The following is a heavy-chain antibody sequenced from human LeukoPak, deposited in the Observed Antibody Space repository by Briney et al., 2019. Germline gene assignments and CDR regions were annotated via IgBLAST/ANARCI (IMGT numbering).Heavy chain of an antibody. D-gene: IGHD3-10*01. CDR1: GGSISSGGYS. CDR2: IYHSGST. J-gene: IGHJ4*02. Sequence: TSQTLPLTCAVSGGSISSGGYSWSWIRQPPGKGLEWIGYIYHSGSTYYNPSLKSRVTISVDRSKNQFSLKLSSVTAADTAVYYCARARHAGSGSYYNRYFDYWGQGTLVAVSS. CDR3: ARARHAGSGSYYNRYFDY. V-gene: IGHV4-30-2*01.